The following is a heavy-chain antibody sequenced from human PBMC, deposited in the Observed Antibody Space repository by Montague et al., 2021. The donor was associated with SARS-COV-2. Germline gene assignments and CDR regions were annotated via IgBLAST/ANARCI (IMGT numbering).Heavy chain of an antibody. D-gene: IGHD2-2*01. Sequence: SETLSLTCAVYGGSFSVYYWSWLRQSPRSGLVWIAEINHSGTANYNPSLKSRVSISVDTPKNQFTLKLTSVTAADTAMYYCAKEREVVRAARTLVAFDLWGQGTMVTVSS. V-gene: IGHV4-34*01. CDR2: INHSGTA. J-gene: IGHJ3*01. CDR1: GGSFSVYY. CDR3: AKEREVVRAARTLVAFDL.